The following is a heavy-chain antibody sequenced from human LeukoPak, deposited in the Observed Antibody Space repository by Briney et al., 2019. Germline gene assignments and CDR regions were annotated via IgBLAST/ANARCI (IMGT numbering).Heavy chain of an antibody. CDR3: ARELWFANAPGSWLDP. V-gene: IGHV4-30-2*01. CDR2: IFHTGST. Sequence: SQTLSLTCVVSGDSISSGAYSWSWIRQPPGKGLEWIGYIFHTGSTFYNPSLKSRLTISVDNSKNQFSLRLSSVTAADTAVYYCARELWFANAPGSWLDPWGQRTLVTVSS. CDR1: GDSISSGAYS. J-gene: IGHJ5*02. D-gene: IGHD3-10*01.